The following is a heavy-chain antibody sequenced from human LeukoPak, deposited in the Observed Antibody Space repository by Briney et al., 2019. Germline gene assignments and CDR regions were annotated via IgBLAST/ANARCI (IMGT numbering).Heavy chain of an antibody. D-gene: IGHD6-6*01. Sequence: SETLSLTCTVSGGSISNYYWSWIRQAAGKGLEWIGRIYSSGNTNYNPSLKSRVTMSIDRSKNQFSLKLSSATAADTVVYYCARESYSSSTSGLHYWGQGTLVTVSS. V-gene: IGHV4-4*07. J-gene: IGHJ4*02. CDR3: ARESYSSSTSGLHY. CDR2: IYSSGNT. CDR1: GGSISNYY.